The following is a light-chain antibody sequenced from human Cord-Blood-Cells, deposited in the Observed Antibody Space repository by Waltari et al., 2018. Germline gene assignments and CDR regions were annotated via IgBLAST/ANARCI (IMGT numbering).Light chain of an antibody. V-gene: IGKV4-1*01. CDR3: QQYYSTPLT. CDR2: WAS. Sequence: DIVMTQSPDSLAVSLGERATINCKSSQSVLYSSNNKNYLAWYQQKPGKPPKLLIYWASTRESGVPDRVSGSRSGTDFTLTISSLQAEDVAVYYCQQYYSTPLTFGGGTKVEIK. J-gene: IGKJ4*01. CDR1: QSVLYSSNNKNY.